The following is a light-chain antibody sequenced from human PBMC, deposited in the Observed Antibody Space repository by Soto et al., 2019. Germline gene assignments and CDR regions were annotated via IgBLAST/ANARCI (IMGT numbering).Light chain of an antibody. J-gene: IGKJ1*01. V-gene: IGKV3-15*01. CDR2: DAS. CDR1: QSVSSS. Sequence: EKVMTQSPATLSVSPVERATLSCMASQSVSSSLAWYQQKPGQAPRLLIYDASTRATGIPARFSGSGSGTEFTLTISSLQSEDFGVYYCQQYNYWPPKTFGQGTKVDIK. CDR3: QQYNYWPPKT.